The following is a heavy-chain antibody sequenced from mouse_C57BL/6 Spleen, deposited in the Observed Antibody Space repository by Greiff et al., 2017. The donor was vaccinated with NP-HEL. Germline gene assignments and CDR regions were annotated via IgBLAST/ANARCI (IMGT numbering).Heavy chain of an antibody. CDR2: ISSGGDYI. J-gene: IGHJ4*01. CDR3: TRDSSGPNYYAMDY. CDR1: GFTFSSYA. V-gene: IGHV5-9-1*02. Sequence: EVQRVESGEGLVKPGGSLKLSCAASGFTFSSYAMSWVRQTPEKRLEWVAYISSGGDYIYYADTVKGRFTISRDNARNTLYLQMSSLKSEDTAMYYCTRDSSGPNYYAMDYWGQGTSVTVSS. D-gene: IGHD3-2*02.